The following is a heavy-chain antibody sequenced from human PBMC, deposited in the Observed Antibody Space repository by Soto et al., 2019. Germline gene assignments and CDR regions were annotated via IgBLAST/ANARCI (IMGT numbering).Heavy chain of an antibody. CDR3: AREDSIIIPAVSDF. V-gene: IGHV4-34*01. CDR1: GGSFSGYY. Sequence: SETLSLTCAVYGGSFSGYYWSWIRQPPGKGLEWIGEINHSGSTNYNPSLKSRVTISVDTSKNQFSLKLSSVIAADTAVYYCAREDSIIIPAVSDFWGQGTLVTVSS. J-gene: IGHJ4*02. D-gene: IGHD2-2*01. CDR2: INHSGST.